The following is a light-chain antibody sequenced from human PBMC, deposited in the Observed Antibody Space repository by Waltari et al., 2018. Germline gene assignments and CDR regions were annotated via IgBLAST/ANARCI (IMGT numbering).Light chain of an antibody. CDR1: QSVSNF. V-gene: IGKV3-11*01. CDR3: QQRANWPPLT. J-gene: IGKJ4*01. CDR2: HAS. Sequence: EIVLTQSPATLSLSPGERATLSCRASQSVSNFLAWYQQTPGQAPRLLIYHASKRATDIPDRFSGRGSGTDFTLTISSLEPGDSAVYYCQQRANWPPLTFGGGTWVEI.